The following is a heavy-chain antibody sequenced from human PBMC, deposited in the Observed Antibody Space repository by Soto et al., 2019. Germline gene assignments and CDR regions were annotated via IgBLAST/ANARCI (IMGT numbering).Heavy chain of an antibody. V-gene: IGHV1-18*04. Sequence: GASVKVSCKASGYTFTSYYMHWVRQAPGQGLEWMGWINPNNGNTNYAQKLQGRVTMTTDTSTSTAYMELRSLRSDDTAVYYCARDLAVGLVDYWGQGTLVTVSS. D-gene: IGHD6-19*01. CDR3: ARDLAVGLVDY. J-gene: IGHJ4*02. CDR2: INPNNGNT. CDR1: GYTFTSYY.